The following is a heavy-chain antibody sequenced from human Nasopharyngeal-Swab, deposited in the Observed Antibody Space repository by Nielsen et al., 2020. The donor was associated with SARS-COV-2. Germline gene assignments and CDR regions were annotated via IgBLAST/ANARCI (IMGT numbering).Heavy chain of an antibody. Sequence: GGSLRLSCAPSGFTFSSYGMHWVRQAPGKGLEWVAFIRYDGSNKYYADSVKGRFTISRDNSKNPLYLQMNSLRAEDTAVYYCAKDSMDTAMVYDYYYMDVWGKGTTVTVSS. CDR2: IRYDGSNK. CDR1: GFTFSSYG. D-gene: IGHD5-18*01. J-gene: IGHJ6*03. CDR3: AKDSMDTAMVYDYYYMDV. V-gene: IGHV3-30*02.